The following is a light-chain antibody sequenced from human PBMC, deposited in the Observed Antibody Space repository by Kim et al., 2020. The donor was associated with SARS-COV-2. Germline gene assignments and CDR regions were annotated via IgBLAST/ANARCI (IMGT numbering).Light chain of an antibody. CDR3: NSRGSNDNVL. Sequence: VALGQTVRITCQGDSLRSYYATWYQQKPGQAPIVVIYGKNNRPSEIPDRFSGSSSGDTASLTITGTQAGDEADYYCNSRGSNDNVLFGGGTQLTVL. CDR1: SLRSYY. J-gene: IGLJ2*01. V-gene: IGLV3-19*01. CDR2: GKN.